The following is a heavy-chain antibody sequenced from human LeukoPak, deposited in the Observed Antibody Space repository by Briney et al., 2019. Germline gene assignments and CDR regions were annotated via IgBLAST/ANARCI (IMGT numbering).Heavy chain of an antibody. D-gene: IGHD6-19*01. CDR2: INHSGST. J-gene: IGHJ4*02. CDR3: ARVSSGWYSGLGFDY. CDR1: GGSISGYY. V-gene: IGHV4-34*01. Sequence: SETLSLTCTVSGGSISGYYWSWTRHPPGKGREWIGEINHSGSTNYNPSLKSRVTISVDTSKNQFSLKLSSVTAADTAVYYCARVSSGWYSGLGFDYWGQGTLVTVSS.